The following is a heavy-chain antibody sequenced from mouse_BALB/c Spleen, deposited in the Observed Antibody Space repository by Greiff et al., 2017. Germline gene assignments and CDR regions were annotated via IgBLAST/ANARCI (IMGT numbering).Heavy chain of an antibody. CDR3: ARGGYYAMDY. CDR1: GFTFSSFG. J-gene: IGHJ4*01. CDR2: ISSGSSTI. V-gene: IGHV5-17*02. Sequence: EVKVVESGGGLVQPGGSRKLSCAASGFTFSSFGMHWVRQAPEKGLEWVAYISSGSSTIYYADTVKGRFTISRDNPKNTLFLQMTSLRSEDTAMYYCARGGYYAMDYWGQGTSVTVSS.